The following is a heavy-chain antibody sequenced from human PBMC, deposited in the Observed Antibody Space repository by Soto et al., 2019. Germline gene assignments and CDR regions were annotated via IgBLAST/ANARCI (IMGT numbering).Heavy chain of an antibody. Sequence: SETLSLTCTVSGGSISSYYWSWIRQPPGKGLEWIGYIYYSGSTNYNPSLKSRVTISVDTSKNQFSLKLSSVTAADTAVYYCAREVAVAGYYFDYWGQGTLVTVS. CDR1: GGSISSYY. D-gene: IGHD6-19*01. CDR2: IYYSGST. V-gene: IGHV4-59*01. J-gene: IGHJ4*02. CDR3: AREVAVAGYYFDY.